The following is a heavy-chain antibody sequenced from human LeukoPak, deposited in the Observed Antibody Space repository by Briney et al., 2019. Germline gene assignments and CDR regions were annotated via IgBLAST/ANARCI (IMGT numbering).Heavy chain of an antibody. Sequence: ASVKVSCKASGYTFTGYYMHWVRQAPGQGLEWMGWMNPNSGNTGYAQKFQGRVTMTRNTSISTAYMELSSLRSEDTAVYYCALKPPYYLGPWGQGTLVTVSS. V-gene: IGHV1-8*02. CDR3: ALKPPYYLGP. CDR2: MNPNSGNT. CDR1: GYTFTGYY. D-gene: IGHD3-22*01. J-gene: IGHJ5*02.